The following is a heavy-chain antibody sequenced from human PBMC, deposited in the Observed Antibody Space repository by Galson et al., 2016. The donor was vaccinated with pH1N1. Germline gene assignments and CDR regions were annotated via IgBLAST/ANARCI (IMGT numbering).Heavy chain of an antibody. D-gene: IGHD3-10*01. V-gene: IGHV3-9*01. CDR2: ISWNSGSI. CDR1: GFTFDDYA. CDR3: AKGDTVAGISFDY. Sequence: SLRLSCAASGFTFDDYAMHWVRQAPGKGLEWVSGISWNSGSIDYADSVKGRFTISRDNAKNSLYLQMNSLRAEDTALYYCAKGDTVAGISFDYWGQGTLVTVSS. J-gene: IGHJ4*02.